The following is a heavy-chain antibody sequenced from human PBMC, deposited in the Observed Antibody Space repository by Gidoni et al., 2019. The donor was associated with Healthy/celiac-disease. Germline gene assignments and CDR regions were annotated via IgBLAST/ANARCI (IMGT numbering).Heavy chain of an antibody. Sequence: EVQLVESGGGLVKPGGSLRLSCAASGFTFSSYSMNWVRQAPGKGLEWVSSISSSSSYIYYADSVKGRFTISRDNAKNSLYLQMNSLRAEDTAVYYCAREGAVADAFDIWGQGTMVTVSS. J-gene: IGHJ3*02. CDR2: ISSSSSYI. D-gene: IGHD6-19*01. V-gene: IGHV3-21*01. CDR3: AREGAVADAFDI. CDR1: GFTFSSYS.